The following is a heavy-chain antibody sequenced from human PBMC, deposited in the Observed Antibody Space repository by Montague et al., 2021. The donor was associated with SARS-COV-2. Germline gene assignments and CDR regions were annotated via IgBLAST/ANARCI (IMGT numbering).Heavy chain of an antibody. J-gene: IGHJ6*02. CDR2: IYYSGST. D-gene: IGHD2-8*01. Sequence: SETLSLTCTVSGGSVSGYYWSWIRQPPGKGLEWIGYIYYSGSTKYNPFLESRVTASVDRSKDQVSLELSSVTAADTAVYYCARLLRSCTNGVCRTYYYYAMDVWGQGTTVTVSS. V-gene: IGHV4-59*02. CDR1: GGSVSGYY. CDR3: ARLLRSCTNGVCRTYYYYAMDV.